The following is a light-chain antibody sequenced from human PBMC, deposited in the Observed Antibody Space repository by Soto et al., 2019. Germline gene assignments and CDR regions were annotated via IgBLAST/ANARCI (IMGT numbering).Light chain of an antibody. CDR3: QQRSNWRSIT. CDR1: QSVSSY. Sequence: EIVLTQSPATLSLSPLERSTLSFISSQSVSSYLAWYQQKPGQAPRLLIYDASNRATGIPARFSGSGSGTDFTLTISSLEPEDFAVYYCQQRSNWRSITFGQGTRLEIK. CDR2: DAS. V-gene: IGKV3-11*01. J-gene: IGKJ5*01.